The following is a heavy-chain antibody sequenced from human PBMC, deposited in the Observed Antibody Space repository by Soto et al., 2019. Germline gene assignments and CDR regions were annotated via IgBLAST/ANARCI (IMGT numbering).Heavy chain of an antibody. Sequence: PGGSLRLSCVGSGFSFRKYAMNWVRQAPGKGLEWVSGISGSGGSGRGFYADPVKGRFTISRDNSKNTLYLEMNSLRAEDTAVYYCAKDLXEQXSAIDFWGQGTLVTVSS. CDR3: AKDLXEQXSAIDF. V-gene: IGHV3-23*01. D-gene: IGHD6-13*01. CDR1: GFSFRKYA. CDR2: ISGSGGSGRG. J-gene: IGHJ4*02.